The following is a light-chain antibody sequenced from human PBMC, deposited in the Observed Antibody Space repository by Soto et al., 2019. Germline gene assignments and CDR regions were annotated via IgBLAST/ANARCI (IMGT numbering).Light chain of an antibody. Sequence: EIVLTQSPATLSLSPGERATLSCRASQSVSSYLAWYQQKPGQAPRLLIYDASNRATGIPARFSGSGSGTDFTLTISRLEPEDFAVYYCQQRSNGGTFGGGTKVDIK. CDR1: QSVSSY. V-gene: IGKV3-11*01. J-gene: IGKJ4*01. CDR3: QQRSNGGT. CDR2: DAS.